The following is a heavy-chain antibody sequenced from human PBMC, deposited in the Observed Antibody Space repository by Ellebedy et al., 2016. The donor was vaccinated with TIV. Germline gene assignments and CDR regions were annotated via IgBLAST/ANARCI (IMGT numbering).Heavy chain of an antibody. CDR2: ISGSGGST. Sequence: GESLKISCAASGFTFSSYAMSWVRQAPGKGLEWVSSISGSGGSTYYADSVKGRFTISRDNSKNTLYLQMNSLRAEDTAVYYCAKGGTMIVVVITVYFDYWGQGTLVTVSS. CDR3: AKGGTMIVVVITVYFDY. D-gene: IGHD3-22*01. J-gene: IGHJ4*02. CDR1: GFTFSSYA. V-gene: IGHV3-23*01.